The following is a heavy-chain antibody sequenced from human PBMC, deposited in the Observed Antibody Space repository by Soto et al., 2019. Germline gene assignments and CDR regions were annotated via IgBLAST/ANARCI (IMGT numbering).Heavy chain of an antibody. D-gene: IGHD2-2*02. CDR1: VFTFSSYG. J-gene: IGHJ5*02. V-gene: IGHV3-23*01. Sequence: PVGSLRLSCASSVFTFSSYGMNCVRDAPGKWLEWVSGISGSGDSIYYADSVKGRFTISRDNSKNTVYLQMNSLRADDTAVYYCAKNPIPGRQYLFDPWGQGTPVTVSS. CDR2: ISGSGDSI. CDR3: AKNPIPGRQYLFDP.